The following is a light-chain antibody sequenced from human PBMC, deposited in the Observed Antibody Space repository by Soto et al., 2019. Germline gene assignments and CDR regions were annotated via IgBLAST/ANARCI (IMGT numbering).Light chain of an antibody. V-gene: IGKV1-5*01. CDR2: DAS. Sequence: DIQMTQSRSPLSASIGDRVTITCRASQSIDNWLAWYQQKPGKAPQLLIYDASRVKTGVPSRFTASGSGTEFTLTINTLQADDSATYFCQHYNGYPYTFGPGTKVDIK. CDR3: QHYNGYPYT. CDR1: QSIDNW. J-gene: IGKJ2*01.